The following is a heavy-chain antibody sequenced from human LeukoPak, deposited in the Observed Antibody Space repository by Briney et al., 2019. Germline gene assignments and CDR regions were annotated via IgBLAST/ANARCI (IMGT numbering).Heavy chain of an antibody. J-gene: IGHJ4*02. CDR3: AKDFRDGYNHPSYYFDS. CDR2: ISHDGSSE. Sequence: GGSLRLSCAASGFTFSNYGMHWVRQAPGKGLEWVAVISHDGSSEYYADSVQGRFTVARDNSKNTMYLQMNSLRGDDTAVYYCAKDFRDGYNHPSYYFDSWGQGTQVTVSS. V-gene: IGHV3-30*18. D-gene: IGHD5-12*01. CDR1: GFTFSNYG.